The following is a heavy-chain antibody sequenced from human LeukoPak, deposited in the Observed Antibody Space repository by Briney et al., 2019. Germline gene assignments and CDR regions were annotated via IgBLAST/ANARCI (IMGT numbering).Heavy chain of an antibody. D-gene: IGHD2-2*01. V-gene: IGHV3-21*01. Sequence: GGSLRLSCAASGFTFSSYSMNWVRQAPGKGLEWVSSISSSSSYIYYADSVKGRFTISRGNAKNSLYLQMNSLRAEDTAVYYCARVYCSSTSCPMDVWGQGTTVTVSS. J-gene: IGHJ6*02. CDR2: ISSSSSYI. CDR1: GFTFSSYS. CDR3: ARVYCSSTSCPMDV.